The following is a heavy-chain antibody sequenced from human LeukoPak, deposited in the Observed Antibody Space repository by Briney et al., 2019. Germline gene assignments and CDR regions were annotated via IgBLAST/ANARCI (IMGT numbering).Heavy chain of an antibody. CDR3: ARGREMATIDY. CDR1: GGSFSGYY. D-gene: IGHD5-24*01. Sequence: SETLSLTCAVYGGSFSGYYWSWIRQPPGKGLEWIGEINHSGSTNYNPSLKSRVTISVDTSKNQFSLKLSSVTAADTAVYYCARGREMATIDYWGQGTQVTVSS. J-gene: IGHJ4*02. CDR2: INHSGST. V-gene: IGHV4-34*01.